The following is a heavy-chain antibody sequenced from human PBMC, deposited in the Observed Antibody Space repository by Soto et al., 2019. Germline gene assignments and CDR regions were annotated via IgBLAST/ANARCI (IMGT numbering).Heavy chain of an antibody. Sequence: PDTLSLTCAVYGRYFSDYYWSWIRQPPGKGLEWIGEIYQRGSTHYPPSLKSGVTISVDTSKNQFSLKLSSVTAADTAVYYCARGRRVQLILVQHFGYWGQGTLVTVS. D-gene: IGHD2-21*01. J-gene: IGHJ4*02. CDR1: GRYFSDYY. V-gene: IGHV4-34*01. CDR3: ARGRRVQLILVQHFGY. CDR2: IYQRGST.